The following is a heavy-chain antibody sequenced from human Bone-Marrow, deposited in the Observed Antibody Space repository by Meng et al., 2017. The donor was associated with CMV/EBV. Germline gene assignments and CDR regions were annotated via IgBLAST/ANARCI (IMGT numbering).Heavy chain of an antibody. Sequence: SVKVSCKASGGTFSSYAISWVRQAPGQGLEWMGGIIPILGIANYAQKFQGRVTITADKSTSTAYMELSSLRSEDTAVYYCARVIAYYGSGPQLYYYYGMDVWGQGTTVTVSS. J-gene: IGHJ6*02. CDR3: ARVIAYYGSGPQLYYYYGMDV. CDR2: IIPILGIA. CDR1: GGTFSSYA. D-gene: IGHD3-10*01. V-gene: IGHV1-69*10.